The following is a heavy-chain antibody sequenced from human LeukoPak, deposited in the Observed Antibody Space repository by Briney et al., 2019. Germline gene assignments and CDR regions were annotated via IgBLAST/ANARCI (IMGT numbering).Heavy chain of an antibody. Sequence: GGSLRLSCAASGLTFSSFAMSWVRQAPGKGLEWVSAISGGAPSTYYADSVKGRFIISRDNSKNTLYLQMGSLRAEDMAVYYCARDGPLPDYYGSGSYPNPLDYWGQGTLVTVSS. J-gene: IGHJ4*02. CDR1: GLTFSSFA. CDR2: ISGGAPST. D-gene: IGHD3-10*01. CDR3: ARDGPLPDYYGSGSYPNPLDY. V-gene: IGHV3-23*01.